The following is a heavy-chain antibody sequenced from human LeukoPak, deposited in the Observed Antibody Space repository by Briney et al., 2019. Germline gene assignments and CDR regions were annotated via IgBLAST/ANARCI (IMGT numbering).Heavy chain of an antibody. J-gene: IGHJ4*02. D-gene: IGHD5-12*01. CDR2: MNPNSGKT. V-gene: IGHV1-8*01. CDR1: GYTFTSYD. Sequence: ASVKVSCKASGYTFTSYDINWVRQATGQGLEWMGWMNPNSGKTGYAQKFQGRVTMTRNTSISTAYMELSSLRSEHTAVYYCARGGGYDGRPDYWGQGTLVTVSS. CDR3: ARGGGYDGRPDY.